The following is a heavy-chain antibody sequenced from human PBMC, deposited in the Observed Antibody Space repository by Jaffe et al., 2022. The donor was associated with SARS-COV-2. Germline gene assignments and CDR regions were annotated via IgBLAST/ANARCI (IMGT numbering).Heavy chain of an antibody. CDR3: ARSGPATPYYLDV. J-gene: IGHJ6*03. D-gene: IGHD2-15*01. Sequence: QVQPQQWGAGLLKPSETLSLICDVYGGSTNGYFWSWIRQPSGKGLEWIGEIDYSGSTNYNPSLKSRITISVDASDNQLSLKLSSVSAADTAVYYCARSGPATPYYLDVWGKGTTVTVSS. V-gene: IGHV4-34*01. CDR2: IDYSGST. CDR1: GGSTNGYF.